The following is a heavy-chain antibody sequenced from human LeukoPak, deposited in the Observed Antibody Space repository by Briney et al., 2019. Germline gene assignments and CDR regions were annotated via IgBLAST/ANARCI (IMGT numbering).Heavy chain of an antibody. CDR2: INPNSGGT. V-gene: IGHV1-2*02. J-gene: IGHJ2*01. CDR1: GYTFTGHY. D-gene: IGHD3-22*01. CDR3: ASYYDSSGYLSDFDL. Sequence: ASVKVSCKASGYTFTGHYMHWVRQAPGQGLEWMGWINPNSGGTNYAQKFQGRVTMTRDTSISTAYMELSRLRSDDTAVYYCASYYDSSGYLSDFDLWGRGTLVTVSS.